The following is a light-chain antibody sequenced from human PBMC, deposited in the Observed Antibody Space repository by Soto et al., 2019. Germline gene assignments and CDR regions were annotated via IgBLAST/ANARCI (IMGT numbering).Light chain of an antibody. CDR1: ISDVGGYNY. CDR2: EVN. J-gene: IGLJ3*02. CDR3: SSYTNSGTWV. V-gene: IGLV2-8*01. Sequence: QSALTQPPSASGSPGQSVTISCTGTISDVGGYNYVAWYQQHPGKAPKLMIYEVNKRPSGVPDRFSGSKSGSTASLTVSGLQAEDEADYYCSSYTNSGTWVFGGGTQLTVL.